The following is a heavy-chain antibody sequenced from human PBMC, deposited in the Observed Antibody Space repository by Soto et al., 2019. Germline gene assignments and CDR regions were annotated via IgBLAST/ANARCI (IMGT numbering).Heavy chain of an antibody. V-gene: IGHV3-30*02. Sequence: GGSLRLSCAASGFTFSRYGMHWVRQAPGKGLEWVGVIVRDGGQKHYADSVRGRFTISRDNSRNTLYVQVNSLRAEDTAVYYCLNRFFKVTFYNFGMDVWCQGNTVSVS. D-gene: IGHD2-21*02. CDR3: LNRFFKVTFYNFGMDV. CDR1: GFTFSRYG. J-gene: IGHJ6*02. CDR2: IVRDGGQK.